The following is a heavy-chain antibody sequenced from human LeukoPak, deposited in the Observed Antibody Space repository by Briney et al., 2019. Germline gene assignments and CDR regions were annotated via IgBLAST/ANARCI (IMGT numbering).Heavy chain of an antibody. CDR1: GFTFSDYY. CDR2: ISSSSSYT. V-gene: IGHV3-11*05. J-gene: IGHJ3*02. CDR3: ARDRAGPDDAFDI. Sequence: GGPLRLSCGASGFTFSDYYMSWIGQAPGKGLEGVSYISSSSSYTNYADSVKGRFTISRDNAKNSLYLQMNSLRAEDTAVYYCARDRAGPDDAFDIWGQGTMVTVSS.